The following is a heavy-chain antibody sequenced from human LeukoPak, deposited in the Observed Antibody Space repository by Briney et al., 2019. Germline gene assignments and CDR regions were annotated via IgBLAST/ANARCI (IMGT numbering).Heavy chain of an antibody. CDR1: GGTFSSYA. D-gene: IGHD5-18*01. CDR2: IIPIFGTA. Sequence: SVKVSCKASGGTFSSYAISWVRQAPGQGLEWMGGIIPIFGTANYAQKFQGRVTITTDESTSTAYMGLSSLRAEDTAVYYCAKERYSGYNYIGGYWGQGTLVTVSS. CDR3: AKERYSGYNYIGGY. V-gene: IGHV1-69*05. J-gene: IGHJ4*02.